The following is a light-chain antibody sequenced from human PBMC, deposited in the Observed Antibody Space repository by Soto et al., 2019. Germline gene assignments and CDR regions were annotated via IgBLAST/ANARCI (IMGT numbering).Light chain of an antibody. V-gene: IGKV1-39*01. CDR1: QSISNY. CDR2: AAA. CDR3: QQNYSPSIT. Sequence: DIQMTQSPPFLSASVGDRVTITCRASQSISNYFNWFQQKPGKAPKLLIYAAAILESGVPPRFGGSGSGTDFTLTITSLQPEDSGTYYCQQNYSPSITFGQGTRLEIK. J-gene: IGKJ5*01.